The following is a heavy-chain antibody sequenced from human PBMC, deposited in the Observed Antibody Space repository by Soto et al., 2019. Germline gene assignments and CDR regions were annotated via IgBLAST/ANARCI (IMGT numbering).Heavy chain of an antibody. CDR3: ARHSSGIFGVVNVWFDP. CDR2: IYYSGST. V-gene: IGHV4-39*01. CDR1: GGSISSSIYY. Sequence: PSEILSLTCTVSGGSISSSIYYWGWIRQPPGKGLEWIGSIYYSGSTYYNPSLKSRVTISVDTSKNQFSLELSSVTAADTAVYYCARHSSGIFGVVNVWFDPWGQGTLVTVSS. J-gene: IGHJ5*02. D-gene: IGHD3-3*01.